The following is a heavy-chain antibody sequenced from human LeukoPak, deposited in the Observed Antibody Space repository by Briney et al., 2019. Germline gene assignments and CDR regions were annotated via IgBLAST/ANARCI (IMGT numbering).Heavy chain of an antibody. D-gene: IGHD6-6*01. Sequence: PSETLSLTCTVSGGSISSGGYYWSWIRQHPGKGLEWIGYIYYSGSTYYNPSLKSRVTISVDTSKNQFSLKLSSVTAADTAVYYCARSAPQLALVNYFDYWGQGTLVTVSS. CDR1: GGSISSGGYY. CDR2: IYYSGST. CDR3: ARSAPQLALVNYFDY. J-gene: IGHJ4*02. V-gene: IGHV4-31*03.